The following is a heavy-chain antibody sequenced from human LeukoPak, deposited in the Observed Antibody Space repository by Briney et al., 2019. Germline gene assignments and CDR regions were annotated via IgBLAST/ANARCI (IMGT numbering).Heavy chain of an antibody. J-gene: IGHJ3*02. CDR1: GFTFDDYA. CDR2: ISWNSGSI. Sequence: GGSLRLSCAASGFTFDDYAMHWVRQAPGKGLEWVSGISWNSGSIGYADSVKGRFTISRDNAKNSLYLQMNSLRAEDTALYYCAPLNAFDIWSQGTMITVSS. CDR3: APLNAFDI. V-gene: IGHV3-9*01.